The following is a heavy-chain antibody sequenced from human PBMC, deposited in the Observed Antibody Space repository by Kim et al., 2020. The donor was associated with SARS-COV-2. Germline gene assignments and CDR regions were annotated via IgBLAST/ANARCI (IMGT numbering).Heavy chain of an antibody. CDR3: ARHEQWLGPPFDY. J-gene: IGHJ4*02. D-gene: IGHD6-19*01. Sequence: SETLSLTCTVSGGSISSSSYYWGWIRQPPGKGLEWIGSIYYSGSTYYNPSLKSRVTISVDTSKNQFSLKLSSVTAADTAVYYCARHEQWLGPPFDYWGQGTLVTVSS. V-gene: IGHV4-39*01. CDR1: GGSISSSSYY. CDR2: IYYSGST.